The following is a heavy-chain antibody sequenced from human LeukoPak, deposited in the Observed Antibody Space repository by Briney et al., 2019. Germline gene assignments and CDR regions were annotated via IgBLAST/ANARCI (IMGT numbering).Heavy chain of an antibody. V-gene: IGHV1-3*01. CDR1: GYSFSSFA. CDR3: ARYCSGTACYRDAFDI. J-gene: IGHJ3*02. Sequence: ASVKVSCKASGYSFSSFALHWVRQAPGQRLDWMGWINAGNGQTRYSQNLKGRVTITRDTSADTAYMEMSSLSSEDTAMYYCARYCSGTACYRDAFDIWGQGTMVTVS. CDR2: INAGNGQT. D-gene: IGHD2-2*01.